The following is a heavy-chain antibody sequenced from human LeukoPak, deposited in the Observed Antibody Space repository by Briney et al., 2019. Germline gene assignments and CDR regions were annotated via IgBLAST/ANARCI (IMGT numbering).Heavy chain of an antibody. CDR1: GFTFSNYA. J-gene: IGHJ3*02. V-gene: IGHV3-23*01. Sequence: PGGALRLSCAASGFTFSNYAMIWVRQAPGGGLEWVSAIRSGGGSTLYADSVKGRFTISRDNSKNTLFLQMNNMRAEDTAVYYCARDPNGAYVGAFEMWGPGTKVTVS. CDR2: IRSGGGST. D-gene: IGHD4-17*01. CDR3: ARDPNGAYVGAFEM.